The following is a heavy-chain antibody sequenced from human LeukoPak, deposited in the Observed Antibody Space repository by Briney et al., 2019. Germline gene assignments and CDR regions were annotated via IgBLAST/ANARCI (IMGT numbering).Heavy chain of an antibody. CDR3: AGILTTYYYYGMDV. CDR2: IIPIFGTA. J-gene: IGHJ6*02. Sequence: QAPGXXXXWXGXIIPIFGTANYAQKFQGRVTITVDESTSTAYMELSSLRSEDTAVYYCAGILTTYYYYGMDVWGQGTTVTVSS. V-gene: IGHV1-69*01. D-gene: IGHD3-9*01.